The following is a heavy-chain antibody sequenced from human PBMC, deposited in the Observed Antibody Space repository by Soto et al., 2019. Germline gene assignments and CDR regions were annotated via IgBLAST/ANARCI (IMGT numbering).Heavy chain of an antibody. V-gene: IGHV3-30*18. J-gene: IGHJ6*02. Sequence: GGSLELSSAASGFTLRSYGMHWVRQAPGKGLEWVAVISYDGSNKYYADSVKGRFTISRDNSKNTLYLQMNSLRAEDTAVYYCAKDRGIVLVPALHYYYGMDVWGQGTTVTVS. D-gene: IGHD2-2*01. CDR3: AKDRGIVLVPALHYYYGMDV. CDR2: ISYDGSNK. CDR1: GFTLRSYG.